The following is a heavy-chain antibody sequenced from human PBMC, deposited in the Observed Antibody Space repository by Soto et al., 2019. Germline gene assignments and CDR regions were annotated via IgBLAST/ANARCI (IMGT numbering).Heavy chain of an antibody. CDR3: AHRPQAAWFGELLPQQYNWFDP. J-gene: IGHJ5*02. Sequence: SGPTLVNPTQTLTLTCTFSGFSLSTSGVGVGWIRQPPGKALEWLALIYWDDDKRYSPSLKSRLTITKDTSKNQVVLTMTNMDPVDTATYYCAHRPQAAWFGELLPQQYNWFDPWGQGTLVTVSS. D-gene: IGHD3-10*01. CDR1: GFSLSTSGVG. V-gene: IGHV2-5*02. CDR2: IYWDDDK.